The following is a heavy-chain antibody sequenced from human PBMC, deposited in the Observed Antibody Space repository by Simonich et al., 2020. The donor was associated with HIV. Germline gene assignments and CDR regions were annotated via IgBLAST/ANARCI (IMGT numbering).Heavy chain of an antibody. CDR1: GGSISNYY. V-gene: IGHV4-59*08. CDR3: ARRNWDDSSGYYRDAFDI. Sequence: QVQLQESGPGLVKPSETLSLTCSVPGGSISNYYWSWIRKPPGKGLEWIGYIYYSGGTNHNPSLKIRVTISVDTSKNQFSLKLSSVTAADTAVYYCARRNWDDSSGYYRDAFDIWGQGTMVTVSS. D-gene: IGHD3-22*01. CDR2: IYYSGGT. J-gene: IGHJ3*02.